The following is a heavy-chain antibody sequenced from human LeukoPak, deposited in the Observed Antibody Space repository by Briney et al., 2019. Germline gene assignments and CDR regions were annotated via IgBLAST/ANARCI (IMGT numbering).Heavy chain of an antibody. CDR2: IYYSGST. Sequence: SETLSLTCTVSGGSISSGGYYWSWIRQHPGKGLEWIGYIYYSGSTYYNPSLKSRVTISVDTSKNQFSLKLSSVTAADTAVYYCARGSTSSYRHYYYYYGMDVWGQGTTVTVSS. CDR1: GGSISSGGYY. V-gene: IGHV4-31*03. D-gene: IGHD2-2*01. J-gene: IGHJ6*02. CDR3: ARGSTSSYRHYYYYYGMDV.